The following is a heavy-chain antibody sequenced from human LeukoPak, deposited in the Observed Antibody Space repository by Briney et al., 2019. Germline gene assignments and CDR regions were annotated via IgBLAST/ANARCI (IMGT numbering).Heavy chain of an antibody. Sequence: PSETLSLTCIVSGGSISSSSYYWGWIRQPPGKGLEWIGSIYYTGSTYYSPPLKSRVTISIDTSKNQFSLTLSSVTAADTAVHYCARSHYDFWSGYPYMDVWGKGTTVTVSS. CDR1: GGSISSSSYY. D-gene: IGHD3-3*01. CDR2: IYYTGST. J-gene: IGHJ6*03. CDR3: ARSHYDFWSGYPYMDV. V-gene: IGHV4-39*07.